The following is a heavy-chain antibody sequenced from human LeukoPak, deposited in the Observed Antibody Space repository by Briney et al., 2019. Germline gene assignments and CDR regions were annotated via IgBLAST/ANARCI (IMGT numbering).Heavy chain of an antibody. D-gene: IGHD6-13*01. CDR1: GGTFSSYA. Sequence: ASVKVSCKASGGTFSSYAISWVRQAPGQGLEWMGGIIPIFGTANYAQKFQGRVTTTADESTSTAYMELSSLRSEDTAVYYCARVSSSWYMIGWFDPWGQGTLVTVSS. J-gene: IGHJ5*02. V-gene: IGHV1-69*13. CDR3: ARVSSSWYMIGWFDP. CDR2: IIPIFGTA.